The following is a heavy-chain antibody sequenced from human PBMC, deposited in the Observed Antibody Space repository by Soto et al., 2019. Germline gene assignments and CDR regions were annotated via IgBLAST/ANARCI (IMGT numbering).Heavy chain of an antibody. V-gene: IGHV1-8*01. CDR1: GYTFTSYD. Sequence: ASVKVSCKASGYTFTSYDINWVRQATGRGLEWMGWMNPNSGNTGYAQKFQGRVTMTRNTSISTAYMELSSLRSEDTAVYYCAGSRDTAMGRGYGMDVWGQGTTVTVSS. CDR2: MNPNSGNT. CDR3: AGSRDTAMGRGYGMDV. J-gene: IGHJ6*02. D-gene: IGHD5-18*01.